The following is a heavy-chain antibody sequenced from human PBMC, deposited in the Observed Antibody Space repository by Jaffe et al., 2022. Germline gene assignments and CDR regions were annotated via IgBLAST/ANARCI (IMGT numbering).Heavy chain of an antibody. CDR2: IYTSGST. V-gene: IGHV4-61*02. J-gene: IGHJ5*02. CDR3: ARDSGIAAAGTGDWFDP. D-gene: IGHD6-13*01. CDR1: GGSISSGSYY. Sequence: QVQLQESGPGLVKPSQTLSLTCTVSGGSISSGSYYWSWIRQPAGKGLEWIGRIYTSGSTNYNPSLKSRVTISVDTSKNQFSLKLSSVTAADTAVYYCARDSGIAAAGTGDWFDPWGQGTLVTVSS.